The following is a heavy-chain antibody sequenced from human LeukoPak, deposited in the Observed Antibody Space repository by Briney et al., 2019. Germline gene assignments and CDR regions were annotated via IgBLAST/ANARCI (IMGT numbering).Heavy chain of an antibody. D-gene: IGHD6-25*01. V-gene: IGHV3-23*01. CDR1: GGSISSHY. J-gene: IGHJ4*02. Sequence: ETLSLTCTVSGGSISSHYWSWIRQPPGKGLEWVSAISGSGGSTYYADSVKGRFTISRDNSKNTLYLQMNSLRAEDTAVYYCAKDLLSIAASDYWGQGTLVTVSS. CDR2: ISGSGGST. CDR3: AKDLLSIAASDY.